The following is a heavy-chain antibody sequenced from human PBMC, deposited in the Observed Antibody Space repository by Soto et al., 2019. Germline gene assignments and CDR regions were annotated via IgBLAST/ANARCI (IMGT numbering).Heavy chain of an antibody. V-gene: IGHV1-18*01. D-gene: IGHD3-16*02. CDR3: ARDLTYDYVWGSYLSFDY. CDR2: ISAYNGNT. Sequence: QVQLVQSGAEVKKPGASVKVSCKSSGYTFISYGISWVRQAPGQGLEWMGWISAYNGNTNYAQKSQGRLTMTTDTSTSTAYMELRSLRSDDTAVYYCARDLTYDYVWGSYLSFDYWGQGTLVTVSS. J-gene: IGHJ4*02. CDR1: GYTFISYG.